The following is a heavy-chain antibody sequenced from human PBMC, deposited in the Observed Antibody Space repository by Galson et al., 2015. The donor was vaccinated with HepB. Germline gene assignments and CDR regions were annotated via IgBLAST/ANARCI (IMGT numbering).Heavy chain of an antibody. Sequence: TLSLTCTVSGGSISSYYWSWIRQPAGKGLEWIGRIYTSGSTNYNPSLKSRVTMSVDTSKNQFSLKLSSVTAADTAVYYCAREGRVIGYYYMDVWGKGTTVTVSS. CDR3: AREGRVIGYYYMDV. D-gene: IGHD3-16*02. J-gene: IGHJ6*03. V-gene: IGHV4-4*07. CDR2: IYTSGST. CDR1: GGSISSYY.